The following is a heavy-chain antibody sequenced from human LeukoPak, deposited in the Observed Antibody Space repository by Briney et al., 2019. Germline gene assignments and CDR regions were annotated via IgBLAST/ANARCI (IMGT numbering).Heavy chain of an antibody. CDR1: GFTFSGYA. J-gene: IGHJ4*02. CDR2: TTGRGGNT. Sequence: GGSLRLSCAASGFTFSGYALHWVRQAPGKGLQWVSGTTGRGGNTYYADSVEGRFTISRDNSKNTLSLQMDSLRAEDTAIYYCARDRAAFDSWGQGTLVTVSS. CDR3: ARDRAAFDS. V-gene: IGHV3-23*01. D-gene: IGHD6-25*01.